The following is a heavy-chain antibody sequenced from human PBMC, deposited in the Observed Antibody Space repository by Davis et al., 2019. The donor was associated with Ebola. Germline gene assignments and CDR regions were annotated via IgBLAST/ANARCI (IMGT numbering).Heavy chain of an antibody. J-gene: IGHJ5*02. V-gene: IGHV4-39*01. CDR3: ARLYYGSGSYYNWFDP. D-gene: IGHD3-10*01. CDR1: GGSISSSSYY. CDR2: IYYSGST. Sequence: MPSETLSLTCTVSGGSISSSSYYWGWIRQLPGKGLEWIGSIYYSGSTYYNPSLKSRVTISVDTSKNQFSLKLSSVTAADTAVYYCARLYYGSGSYYNWFDPWGQGTLVTVSS.